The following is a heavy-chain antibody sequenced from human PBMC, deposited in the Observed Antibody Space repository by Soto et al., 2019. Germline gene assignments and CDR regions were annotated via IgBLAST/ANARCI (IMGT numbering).Heavy chain of an antibody. CDR1: GVTFSSYS. CDR3: ARDSGYTYGPFDY. Sequence: GGALRLSCAASGVTFSSYSMNWVRQAPGKGLEWVSSFSSSSSYIYYADSVKGRFTISRDNAKNSLYLQMNSLRAEDTAVYYCARDSGYTYGPFDYWGQGTLVTVSS. J-gene: IGHJ4*02. D-gene: IGHD5-18*01. V-gene: IGHV3-21*01. CDR2: FSSSSSYI.